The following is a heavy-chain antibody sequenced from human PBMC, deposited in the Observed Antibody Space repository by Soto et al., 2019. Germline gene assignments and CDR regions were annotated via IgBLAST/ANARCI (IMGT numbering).Heavy chain of an antibody. J-gene: IGHJ4*02. CDR1: GISLSSTAVG. V-gene: IGHV2-5*02. CDR3: AHGSGWLSDY. D-gene: IGHD6-19*01. CDR2: IYWDDDK. Sequence: QITLKESGPTLVKPTQTLTLTCTFSGISLSSTAVGVNWIRQPPGKALEWLALIYWDDDKQYIPSLRNRLTITKDTSKNQVVLTMTNMGPVDTAPYYCAHGSGWLSDYWGQGTLVTVSS.